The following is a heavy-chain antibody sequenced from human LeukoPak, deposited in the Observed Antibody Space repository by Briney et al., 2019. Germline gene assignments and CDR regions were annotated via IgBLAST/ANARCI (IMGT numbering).Heavy chain of an antibody. Sequence: SETLSLTCTVSGGSISSYYWSWIRQPPGKGLECIGYIYYSGSTNYNPSLKSRVTISVDTSKNQFSLKLSSVAAADTAVYYCARGGYYDSSGYYYYYYYMDVWGKGTTVTVSS. J-gene: IGHJ6*03. CDR2: IYYSGST. CDR3: ARGGYYDSSGYYYYYYYMDV. CDR1: GGSISSYY. V-gene: IGHV4-59*01. D-gene: IGHD3-22*01.